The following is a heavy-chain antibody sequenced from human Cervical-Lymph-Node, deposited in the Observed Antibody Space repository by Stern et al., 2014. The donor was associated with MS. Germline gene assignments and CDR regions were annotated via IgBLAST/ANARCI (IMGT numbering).Heavy chain of an antibody. CDR3: ARGDSEAPIYYFDY. CDR2: ITPIFDAT. D-gene: IGHD2-21*01. CDR1: GGTFSNYA. V-gene: IGHV1-69*01. Sequence: QVQLVQSGAEVKKPGSSVKVSCKTSGGTFSNYAISWVRQAPGQGLEWMGGITPIFDATNYAQKFQCRITIAADESTRTAYMELSSLRSDDTAMYYCARGDSEAPIYYFDYWGQGTLVTVSS. J-gene: IGHJ4*02.